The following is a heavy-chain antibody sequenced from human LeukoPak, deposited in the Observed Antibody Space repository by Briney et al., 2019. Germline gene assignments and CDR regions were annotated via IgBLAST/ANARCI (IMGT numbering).Heavy chain of an antibody. D-gene: IGHD2-2*01. CDR1: RFIFRESC. CDR3: ARDRGYYATDY. V-gene: IGHV3-7*01. J-gene: IGHJ4*02. CDR2: IGPGGDGE. Sequence: GGSLRLSCTGTRFIFRESCMTEVRQPPGRGLEWVANIGPGGDGEHYVDSVMGRFTISRDSGKNSIYLQMDSLRDEDTAVYYCARDRGYYATDYWGQGTLVTVSS.